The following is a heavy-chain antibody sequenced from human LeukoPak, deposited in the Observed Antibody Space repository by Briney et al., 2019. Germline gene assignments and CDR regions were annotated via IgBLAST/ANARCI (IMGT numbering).Heavy chain of an antibody. CDR3: ARQGQWLTPVGY. J-gene: IGHJ4*02. CDR2: INHSGST. D-gene: IGHD6-19*01. Sequence: SETLSLTCAVYGGSFSGYYWSWIRQPPGKGLEWIGEINHSGSTNYNPSLKSRVTISVDTSKNQFSLKLSSVTAADTAVYYCARQGQWLTPVGYWGQGTLVTVSS. CDR1: GGSFSGYY. V-gene: IGHV4-34*01.